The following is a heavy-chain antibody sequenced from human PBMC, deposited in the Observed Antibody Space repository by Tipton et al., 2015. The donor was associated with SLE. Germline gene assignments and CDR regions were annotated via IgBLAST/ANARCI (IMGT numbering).Heavy chain of an antibody. CDR2: IYYTGKT. J-gene: IGHJ5*02. CDR3: ARMYGDARTNWFDL. D-gene: IGHD4-17*01. V-gene: IGHV4-59*08. Sequence: TLSLTCTFSGGSISNYFWSWTRQPPGKGLEWIGYIYYTGKTDYSPSLKSRVTISLDTSNNRLSLNLNSVTAADTAVYFCARMYGDARTNWFDLWGQGTLVTVSS. CDR1: GGSISNYF.